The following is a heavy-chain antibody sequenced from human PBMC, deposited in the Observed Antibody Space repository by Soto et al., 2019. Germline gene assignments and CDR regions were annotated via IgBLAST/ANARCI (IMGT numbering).Heavy chain of an antibody. CDR3: THRRGLYTWNYVSFDY. Sequence: SGPTLVNPTQTLTLTCTFSGFSLTTSGVGVGWLRQPPGKALEWLALIYWDDDKRYNPSLKSRLTITKDTSKNQVVLTVTNMEPVDTATYYCTHRRGLYTWNYVSFDYWGQGTQVTVYS. CDR2: IYWDDDK. J-gene: IGHJ4*02. V-gene: IGHV2-5*02. D-gene: IGHD1-7*01. CDR1: GFSLTTSGVG.